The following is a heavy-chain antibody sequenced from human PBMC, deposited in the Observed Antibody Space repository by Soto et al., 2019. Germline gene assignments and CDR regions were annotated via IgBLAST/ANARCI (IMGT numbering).Heavy chain of an antibody. CDR2: IRTYNGNS. Sequence: QVQLVQSGAEVKKPGASVKVSCKASGYSFTSLGISWVRQAPGQGPEWMGWIRTYNGNSWSAENLQGRVTMTTDTSTSTVYMELRSLRFDDTAVYYCARGDYGDYWGQGTLITVSS. V-gene: IGHV1-18*01. J-gene: IGHJ4*02. D-gene: IGHD3-16*01. CDR1: GYSFTSLG. CDR3: ARGDYGDY.